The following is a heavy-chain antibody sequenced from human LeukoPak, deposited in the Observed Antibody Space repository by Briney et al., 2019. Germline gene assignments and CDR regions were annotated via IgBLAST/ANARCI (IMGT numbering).Heavy chain of an antibody. D-gene: IGHD3-22*01. V-gene: IGHV3-33*01. CDR3: AAPGPYYYDSSEFDY. CDR2: IWYDGSNK. CDR1: GFTFSSYG. J-gene: IGHJ4*02. Sequence: GRSLRLSCAASGFTFSSYGMHWVRQAPGKGLEWVAVIWYDGSNKYYADSVKGRFTISRDNSKNTLYLQMNSLRAEDTAVYYCAAPGPYYYDSSEFDYWGQGTLVTVSS.